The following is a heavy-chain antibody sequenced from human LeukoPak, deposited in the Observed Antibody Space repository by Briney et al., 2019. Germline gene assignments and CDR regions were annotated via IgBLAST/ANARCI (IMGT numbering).Heavy chain of an antibody. CDR1: GFAFSSYA. Sequence: GGSLRLSCAASGFAFSSYAMSWVRQAPGKGLEWVSSISSSSSYIYYADSVKGRFTISRDNAKNSLYLQMNSLRAEDTAVYYCARDQGLYGDPEYFDLWGRGTLVTVSS. V-gene: IGHV3-21*01. J-gene: IGHJ2*01. CDR3: ARDQGLYGDPEYFDL. CDR2: ISSSSSYI. D-gene: IGHD4-17*01.